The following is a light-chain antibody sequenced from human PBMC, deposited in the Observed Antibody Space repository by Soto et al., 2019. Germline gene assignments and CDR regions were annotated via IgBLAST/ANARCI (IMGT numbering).Light chain of an antibody. CDR3: QQYVRSQST. CDR2: GAS. J-gene: IGKJ3*01. CDR1: QSVSSSY. V-gene: IGKV3-20*01. Sequence: EIVLTQSPGTLSLSPGERATLSCRASQSVSSSYLAWYQQKPGQAPRLLIYGASGRATGIPDRFSGSGSGTDFTLTINRLEPEDFAVYYCQQYVRSQSTFGPGTKVEIK.